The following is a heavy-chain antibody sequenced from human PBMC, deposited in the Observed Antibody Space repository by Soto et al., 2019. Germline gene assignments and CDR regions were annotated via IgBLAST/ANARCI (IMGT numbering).Heavy chain of an antibody. CDR2: IYPGDSDT. J-gene: IGHJ3*02. D-gene: IGHD3-10*01. V-gene: IGHV5-51*01. CDR1: GYSFTSYW. CDR3: ASYDYYGSGSDNAFDI. Sequence: GGSLRLSCKGSGYSFTSYWIGWVRQMPGKGLEWMGIIYPGDSDTRYSPSFQGQVTISADKSISTAYLQWSSLKASDTAMYYCASYDYYGSGSDNAFDIWGQGTMVTVSS.